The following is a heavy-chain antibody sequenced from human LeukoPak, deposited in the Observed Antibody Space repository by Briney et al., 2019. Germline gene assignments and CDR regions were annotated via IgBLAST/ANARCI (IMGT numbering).Heavy chain of an antibody. V-gene: IGHV3-48*01. CDR1: GFTFTSYT. Sequence: GGPLRLSCAASGFTFTSYTMNWVRQAPGKGLEWISYIRTSGGVVSYTDSVRGRFTISTDSAKNSLYLQMNSLRAEDTAVYYCAKDLVVVVAATRFGYFDYWGQGTLVTVSS. CDR2: IRTSGGVV. CDR3: AKDLVVVVAATRFGYFDY. J-gene: IGHJ4*02. D-gene: IGHD2-15*01.